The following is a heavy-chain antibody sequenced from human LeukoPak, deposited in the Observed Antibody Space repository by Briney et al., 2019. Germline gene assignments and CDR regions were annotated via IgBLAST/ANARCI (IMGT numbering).Heavy chain of an antibody. CDR1: GYTFTSYY. Sequence: GASVKVSCKASGYTFTSYYMHWVRQAPGQGLEWMGIINPSGGSTNYAQKFQGRVTMTRDMSTSTVYMELRSLRSEDTAVYYCARGSTIFGVVIIPVLAYFYYWGQGTLVTVSS. D-gene: IGHD3-3*01. CDR2: INPSGGST. CDR3: ARGSTIFGVVIIPVLAYFYY. V-gene: IGHV1-46*01. J-gene: IGHJ4*02.